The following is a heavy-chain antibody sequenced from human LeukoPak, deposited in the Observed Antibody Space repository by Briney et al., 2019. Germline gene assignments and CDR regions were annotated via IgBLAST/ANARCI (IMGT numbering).Heavy chain of an antibody. CDR2: ISGSGGST. D-gene: IGHD1-26*01. Sequence: GGSLRLSCAASGFTFSSYAMNWVRQAPGKGLGWVSVISGSGGSTYYADSVKGRFTISGDNSKNTLYLQMSSLRAEDTAVYYCARAIVGPTLHAFDIWGQGTMVTVSS. J-gene: IGHJ3*02. V-gene: IGHV3-23*01. CDR3: ARAIVGPTLHAFDI. CDR1: GFTFSSYA.